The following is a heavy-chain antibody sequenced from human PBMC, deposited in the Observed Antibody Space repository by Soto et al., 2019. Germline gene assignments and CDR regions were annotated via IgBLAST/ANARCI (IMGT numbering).Heavy chain of an antibody. CDR1: GFTFSSYC. Sequence: SLRLSWASSGFTFSSYCMHWVRQAPGKGLEWVAVISYDGSNKYYADSVKGRFTISRDNSKNTLYLQMNSLRAEDTAVYYCAKGSFELPHSTDAFDIWGQGTMVTVSS. V-gene: IGHV3-30*18. J-gene: IGHJ3*02. CDR2: ISYDGSNK. CDR3: AKGSFELPHSTDAFDI. D-gene: IGHD2-15*01.